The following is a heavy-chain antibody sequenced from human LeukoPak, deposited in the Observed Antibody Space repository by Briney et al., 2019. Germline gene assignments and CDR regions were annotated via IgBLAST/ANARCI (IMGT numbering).Heavy chain of an antibody. D-gene: IGHD6-19*01. Sequence: PGRSLRLSCAASGFTFDDYGMHWVRQAPGKGLEWVSGLSWNSGSIGYADSVKGRFTISRDNAKNSLYLQMNSLRVEDTALYYCANDATYSSGWTDYWGQGTLVTVSS. V-gene: IGHV3-9*01. CDR3: ANDATYSSGWTDY. CDR2: LSWNSGSI. J-gene: IGHJ4*02. CDR1: GFTFDDYG.